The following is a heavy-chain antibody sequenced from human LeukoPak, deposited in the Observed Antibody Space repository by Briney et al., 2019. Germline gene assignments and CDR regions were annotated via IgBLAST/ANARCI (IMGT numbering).Heavy chain of an antibody. CDR1: GHSSTRGYY. J-gene: IGHJ4*02. CDR3: ARVLPVPYLLDS. V-gene: IGHV4-38-2*01. CDR2: FFQSEKS. D-gene: IGHD2/OR15-2a*01. Sequence: PSETLSLTCAISGHSSTRGYYWAWFRQSPEKGLEWIATFFQSEKSFYNASLKSRVIMSLDTSKSQFSLNLTSVTAADTAVYYCARVLPVPYLLDSWGQGTHVTVSS.